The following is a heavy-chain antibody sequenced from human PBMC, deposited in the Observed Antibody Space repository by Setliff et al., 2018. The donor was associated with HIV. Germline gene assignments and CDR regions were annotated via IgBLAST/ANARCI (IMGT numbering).Heavy chain of an antibody. Sequence: ETLSLTCAVYGGSFSGYYWSWIRQPPGKGLEWIGEINHSGSTNYNMSLWSRVTISLDASRNQFSLELISVTAADTAVYYCAGGPGTTSIDYWAQGTLVTV. CDR3: AGGPGTTSIDY. CDR2: INHSGST. J-gene: IGHJ4*02. D-gene: IGHD1-26*01. CDR1: GGSFSGYY. V-gene: IGHV4-34*01.